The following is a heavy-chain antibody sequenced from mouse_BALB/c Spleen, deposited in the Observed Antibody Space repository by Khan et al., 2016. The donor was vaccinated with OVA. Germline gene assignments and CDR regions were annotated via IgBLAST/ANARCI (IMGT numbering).Heavy chain of an antibody. D-gene: IGHD4-1*01. CDR3: ASHFAGSFTY. V-gene: IGHV5-6*01. CDR2: ISSGGDYT. CDR1: GFTFSAYS. J-gene: IGHJ3*01. Sequence: EVQLVESGGDLVKPGGSLKVSCAASGFTFSAYSMSWVRQTPDKRLEWVATISSGGDYTYYPANVKGRFTISRDNAKNNLYLQMSSLKSEDTAMYYCASHFAGSFTYWGQGTLVTVSA.